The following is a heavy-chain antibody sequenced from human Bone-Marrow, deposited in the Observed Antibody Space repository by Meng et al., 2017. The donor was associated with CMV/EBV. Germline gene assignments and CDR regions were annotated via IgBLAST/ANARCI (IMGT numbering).Heavy chain of an antibody. V-gene: IGHV4-39*01. CDR2: IYYSGTI. D-gene: IGHD6-19*01. CDR1: GGSTDTEIYY. Sequence: SETLSLTCSVSGGSTDTEIYYWGWIRQPPGKGLEWIGSIYYSGTIFYNPSIKSRVTISVDTSKNQFSLTLRYVTATDTAVYYCARTVAGQGDFGYWAGEPWSPSPQ. J-gene: IGHJ4*02. CDR3: ARTVAGQGDFGY.